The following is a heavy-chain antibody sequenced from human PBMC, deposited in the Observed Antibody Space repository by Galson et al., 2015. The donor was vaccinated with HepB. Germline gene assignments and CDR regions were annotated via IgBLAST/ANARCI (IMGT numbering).Heavy chain of an antibody. CDR1: GYTFTTNG. Sequence: SVKVSCKASGYTFTTNGISWVRQAPGQGLEWMGWISANSGNTNYAQKLQGRVTMTTDTATSTAYMELRRLRSDDTAVYYCAREIPPHVVPADYWGQGTLVTVSS. V-gene: IGHV1-18*04. CDR3: AREIPPHVVPADY. J-gene: IGHJ4*02. D-gene: IGHD2-2*01. CDR2: ISANSGNT.